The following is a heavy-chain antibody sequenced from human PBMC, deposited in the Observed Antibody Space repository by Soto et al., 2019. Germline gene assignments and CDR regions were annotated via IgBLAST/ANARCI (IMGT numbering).Heavy chain of an antibody. D-gene: IGHD4-17*01. V-gene: IGHV3-48*03. CDR2: ISDSGSTM. Sequence: ESGGGLARPGGSLRLSCATSGSSFSSFEMIWVRQAPGKGLEWISYISDSGSTMYYADSVKGRFTISRDNAKNSLYLQMSSLRVEDTALYYCARSTVTSDWGQGTQVTVSS. CDR3: ARSTVTSD. J-gene: IGHJ4*02. CDR1: GSSFSSFE.